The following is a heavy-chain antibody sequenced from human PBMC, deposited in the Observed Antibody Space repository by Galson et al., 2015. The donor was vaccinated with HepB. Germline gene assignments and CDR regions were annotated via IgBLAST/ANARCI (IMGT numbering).Heavy chain of an antibody. CDR1: GFTFSSYS. CDR3: ARDPGDYGDLNWFDP. J-gene: IGHJ5*02. V-gene: IGHV3-21*01. Sequence: SLRLSCAASGFTFSSYSMNWVRQAPGKGLEWVSSISSSSSYIYYADSVKGRFTISRDNAKNSLYLQMNSLRAEDTAVYYCARDPGDYGDLNWFDPWGQGTLVTVSS. CDR2: ISSSSSYI. D-gene: IGHD4-17*01.